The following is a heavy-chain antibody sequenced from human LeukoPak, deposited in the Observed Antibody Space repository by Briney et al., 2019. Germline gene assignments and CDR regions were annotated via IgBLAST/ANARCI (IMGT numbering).Heavy chain of an antibody. J-gene: IGHJ6*02. Sequence: PGGSLRLSCAASGFTFSSYWMPWVRQAPGKGLVWVSRISTDGSSTSYADSVKGRFTISRDNAKNTLYLQMNSLRAEDTAVYYCARDRAYCGGDCLYYYGMDVWGQGTTVTVSS. CDR3: ARDRAYCGGDCLYYYGMDV. CDR1: GFTFSSYW. D-gene: IGHD2-21*02. CDR2: ISTDGSST. V-gene: IGHV3-74*01.